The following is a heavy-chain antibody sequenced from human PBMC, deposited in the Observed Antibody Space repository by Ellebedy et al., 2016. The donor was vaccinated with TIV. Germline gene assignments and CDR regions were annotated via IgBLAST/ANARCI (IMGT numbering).Heavy chain of an antibody. CDR1: GYTFTGYY. Sequence: ASVKVSCXASGYTFTGYYMHWVRQAPGQGLEWMGWINPNSGGTNYAQKFQGRVTMTRDTSISTAYMELSSLRSEDTAVYYCARGEGTIFGVATRGIHFDYWGQGTLVTVSS. CDR2: INPNSGGT. D-gene: IGHD3-3*01. J-gene: IGHJ4*02. V-gene: IGHV1-2*02. CDR3: ARGEGTIFGVATRGIHFDY.